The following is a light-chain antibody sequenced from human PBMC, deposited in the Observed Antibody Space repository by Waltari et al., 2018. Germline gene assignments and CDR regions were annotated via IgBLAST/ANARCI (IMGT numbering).Light chain of an antibody. CDR2: DVS. V-gene: IGLV2-14*03. Sequence: SALPPPASVSGSPGQSITISCTGTSSDVGGYNYVPWYQQHPGKAPKLMIYDVSNRPSGVSNRVSGSKSGNTASLTISGLQAEDEADYYCSSYTSSSIVVFGGGTKLTVL. J-gene: IGLJ2*01. CDR3: SSYTSSSIVV. CDR1: SSDVGGYNY.